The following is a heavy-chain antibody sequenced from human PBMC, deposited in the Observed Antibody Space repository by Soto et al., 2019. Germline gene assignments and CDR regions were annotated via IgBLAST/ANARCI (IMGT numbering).Heavy chain of an antibody. J-gene: IGHJ4*02. Sequence: PGGSLRLSCAASGFTFSSYAMSWVRQAPGKGLEWVSAISGSGGSTYYADSVKGRFTISRDNSKNTLYLQMNSLRAEDTAVYYCAKPEAPRLKWQLDYWGQGTLVTVSS. V-gene: IGHV3-23*01. CDR1: GFTFSSYA. CDR3: AKPEAPRLKWQLDY. D-gene: IGHD1-26*01. CDR2: ISGSGGST.